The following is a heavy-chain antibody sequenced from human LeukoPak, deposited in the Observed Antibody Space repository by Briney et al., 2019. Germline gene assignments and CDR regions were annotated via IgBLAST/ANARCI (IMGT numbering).Heavy chain of an antibody. V-gene: IGHV3-33*01. CDR2: IWYDGSNK. Sequence: PGRSLRLSCAASGLTFSSYGMHWVRQAPGKGLEWVAVIWYDGSNKYYADSVKGRFTISRDNSKNTLYLQMNSLRAEDTAVYYCAGPDSSGYKSPFDYWGQGTLVTVSS. J-gene: IGHJ4*02. CDR1: GLTFSSYG. CDR3: AGPDSSGYKSPFDY. D-gene: IGHD3-22*01.